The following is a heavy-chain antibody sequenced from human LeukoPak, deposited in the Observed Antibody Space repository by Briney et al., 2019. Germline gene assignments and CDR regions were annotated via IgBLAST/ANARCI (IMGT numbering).Heavy chain of an antibody. CDR2: INHSGST. J-gene: IGHJ4*02. V-gene: IGHV4-34*01. CDR3: ARGIVVVPAAMQNFDY. CDR1: GGSFSGYY. Sequence: SETLSLTCAVYGGSFSGYYWSWIRQPPGKGLEWTGEINHSGSTNYNPSLKSRVTISVDTSKNQFSLKLSSVTAADTAVYYCARGIVVVPAAMQNFDYWGQGTLVTVSS. D-gene: IGHD2-2*01.